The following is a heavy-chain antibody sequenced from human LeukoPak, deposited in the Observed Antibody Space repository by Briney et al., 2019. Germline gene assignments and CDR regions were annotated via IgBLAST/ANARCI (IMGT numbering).Heavy chain of an antibody. V-gene: IGHV4-4*07. CDR1: GGSISSHY. CDR3: ARPLDTTFFNAFDI. D-gene: IGHD2/OR15-2a*01. CDR2: IYTSGST. J-gene: IGHJ3*02. Sequence: PSETLSLTCTVSGGSISSHYWSWIRQPAGKGLEWIGRIYTSGSTNYNPSLKSRVTMSVDTSKNQFSLKLTSVTAADTAVYYCARPLDTTFFNAFDIWGQGTMVTVSS.